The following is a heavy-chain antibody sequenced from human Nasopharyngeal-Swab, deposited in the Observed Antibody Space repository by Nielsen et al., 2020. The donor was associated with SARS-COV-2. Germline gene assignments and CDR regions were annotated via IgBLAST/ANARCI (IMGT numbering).Heavy chain of an antibody. V-gene: IGHV4-39*01. CDR1: GGSTSSSSYY. J-gene: IGHJ5*02. Sequence: GSLRLSCTVSGGSTSSSSYYWGWIRQPPGKGLEWIGSIYYSGSTYYNPSLKSRVTISVDTSKNQFSLKLSSVTAADTAVYYCASQPSNWFDPWGQGTLVTVSS. CDR3: ASQPSNWFDP. CDR2: IYYSGST.